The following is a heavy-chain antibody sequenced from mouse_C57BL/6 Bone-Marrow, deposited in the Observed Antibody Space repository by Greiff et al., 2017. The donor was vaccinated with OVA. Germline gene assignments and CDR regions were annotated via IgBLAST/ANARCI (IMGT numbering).Heavy chain of an antibody. V-gene: IGHV1-15*01. J-gene: IGHJ3*01. Sequence: VKLMESGAELVRPGASVTLSCKASGYTFTDYEMHWVKQTPVHGLEWIGAIDPETGGTAYNQKFKGKAILTADKSSSTAYMELRSLTSEDSAVYYCTSYGNYVWFAYWGQGTLVTVSA. CDR1: GYTFTDYE. CDR3: TSYGNYVWFAY. D-gene: IGHD2-1*01. CDR2: IDPETGGT.